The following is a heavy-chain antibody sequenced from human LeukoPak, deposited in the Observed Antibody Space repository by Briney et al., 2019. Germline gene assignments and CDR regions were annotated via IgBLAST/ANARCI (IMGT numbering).Heavy chain of an antibody. J-gene: IGHJ4*02. CDR3: ARVVPTSIAAAGNYFDY. CDR1: GGSISSYY. CDR2: IYYSGST. Sequence: KTSETLSLTCTVSGGSISSYYWSWIRQPPGKGLEWIGYIYYSGSTNYNPSLKSRVTISVDTSKNQFSLKLSSVTAADTAVYYCARVVPTSIAAAGNYFDYWGQGTLVTVSS. D-gene: IGHD6-13*01. V-gene: IGHV4-59*01.